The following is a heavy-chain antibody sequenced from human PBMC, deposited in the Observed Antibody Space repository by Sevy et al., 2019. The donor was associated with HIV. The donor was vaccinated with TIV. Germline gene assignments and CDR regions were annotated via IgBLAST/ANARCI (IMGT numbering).Heavy chain of an antibody. CDR2: ISGSGGST. V-gene: IGHV3-23*01. Sequence: GGSLRLSCAASGFTFSSYAMSWVRQATGKGLEWVSAISGSGGSTYYADSVKSRFTISRDNSKNTLYLQMNSLRAEDTAVYYCAKEVVKYYYGSGSTFDYWGQGTLVTVSS. D-gene: IGHD3-10*01. J-gene: IGHJ4*02. CDR3: AKEVVKYYYGSGSTFDY. CDR1: GFTFSSYA.